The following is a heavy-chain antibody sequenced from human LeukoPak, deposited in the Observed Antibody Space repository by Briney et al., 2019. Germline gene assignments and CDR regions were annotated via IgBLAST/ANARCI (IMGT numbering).Heavy chain of an antibody. J-gene: IGHJ4*02. CDR2: IYHSGNT. V-gene: IGHV4-4*02. Sequence: PSETLSLTCAVSGGSISSSNWWSWVRQPPGKGLEWIGEIYHSGNTNYNPSLKSRVTILEDKSKNQFSLKLSSVTAADTAVYYCARDLDSKGGEFDYWGQGTLVTVSS. CDR1: GGSISSSNW. CDR3: ARDLDSKGGEFDY. D-gene: IGHD3/OR15-3a*01.